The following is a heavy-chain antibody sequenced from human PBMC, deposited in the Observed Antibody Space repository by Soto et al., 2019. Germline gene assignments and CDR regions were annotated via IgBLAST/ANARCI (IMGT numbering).Heavy chain of an antibody. CDR3: VIHATVRHSNAGDWYFDL. CDR2: RYNSEDT. J-gene: IGHJ2*01. D-gene: IGHD3-22*01. V-gene: IGHV4-59*08. Sequence: QVQLQESGPGLVRPSETLSLTCTVSAASISSYYWTWIRQPPGKGLEWMGHRYNSEDTEYNPSLTSRVTRSVASAKTHFYLKPRSLTAAYTAISYGVIHATVRHSNAGDWYFDLWGRGTLVTVSS. CDR1: AASISSYY.